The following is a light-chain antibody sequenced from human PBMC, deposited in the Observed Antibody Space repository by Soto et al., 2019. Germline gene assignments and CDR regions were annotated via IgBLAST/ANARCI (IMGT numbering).Light chain of an antibody. Sequence: QSVLTQPPSVSGSPRQRVTISCSGSTSNIGNNYVYWYQLVPGTAPKLLIYSDDQRPSGVPDRFSGSRSGTSASLAISGLRSHDEADYYCAAWDDSLGVVTFGGGTQLTVL. CDR1: TSNIGNNY. CDR3: AAWDDSLGVVT. CDR2: SDD. J-gene: IGLJ2*01. V-gene: IGLV1-47*02.